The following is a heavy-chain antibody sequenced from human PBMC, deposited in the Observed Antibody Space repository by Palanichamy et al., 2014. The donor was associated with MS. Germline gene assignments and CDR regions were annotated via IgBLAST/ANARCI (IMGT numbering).Heavy chain of an antibody. Sequence: EVQLVQSGGGLVQPGGPVRLSCAASGFTFSNYWMHWVRQAPGKGLVWVSRMKTDGRSISYADSVKGRFAISRDNAESTVYLQMNSLRAEDTAVYYCAREQDNSGRQTDSFDIWGQGTMVTVSS. CDR2: MKTDGRSI. CDR3: AREQDNSGRQTDSFDI. V-gene: IGHV3-74*01. D-gene: IGHD3-10*01. CDR1: GFTFSNYW. J-gene: IGHJ3*02.